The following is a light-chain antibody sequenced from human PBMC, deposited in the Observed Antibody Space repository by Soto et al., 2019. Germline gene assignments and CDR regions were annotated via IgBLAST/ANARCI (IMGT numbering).Light chain of an antibody. CDR2: GAS. CDR1: QSITSY. Sequence: DIQMTQSPSSLSASVGDRVTITCRAGQSITSYLNWYQQKPGPAPKLLIYGASTLQSGVPSRFSGSGSGTDFTLTISSLQPADCATYYCQQSDSTPITFGQRTRLEIK. J-gene: IGKJ5*01. V-gene: IGKV1-39*01. CDR3: QQSDSTPIT.